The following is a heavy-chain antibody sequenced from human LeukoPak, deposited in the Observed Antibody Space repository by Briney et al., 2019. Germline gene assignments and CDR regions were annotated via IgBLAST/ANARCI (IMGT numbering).Heavy chain of an antibody. D-gene: IGHD2-2*01. J-gene: IGHJ4*02. CDR2: INPNSGGT. Sequence: GASVKVSCKASGYTFSGYYIHWVRQAPGQGLEWLGWINPNSGGTNYAQKFQGRVTMTRDTSISTAYMELSRLRSDDTAVYYCASGGAAYCSSATCYHMEYFDYWGQGILVTVSS. V-gene: IGHV1-2*02. CDR1: GYTFSGYY. CDR3: ASGGAAYCSSATCYHMEYFDY.